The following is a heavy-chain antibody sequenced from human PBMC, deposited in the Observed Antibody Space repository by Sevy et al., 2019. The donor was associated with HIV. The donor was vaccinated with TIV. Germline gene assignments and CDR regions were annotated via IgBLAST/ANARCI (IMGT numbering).Heavy chain of an antibody. CDR3: TTDLGIYASK. CDR1: AFTFSGAW. V-gene: IGHV3-15*01. Sequence: GGSLRLSCAASAFTFSGAWMSWVRQVPGKGLEWLGRIKSETDGGATDYAAPVKGRFTISRDDSKKTVYLQVNSLQVEDTAVYYCTTDLGIYASKWGQGTLVTVSS. CDR2: IKSETDGGAT. D-gene: IGHD3-16*01. J-gene: IGHJ4*02.